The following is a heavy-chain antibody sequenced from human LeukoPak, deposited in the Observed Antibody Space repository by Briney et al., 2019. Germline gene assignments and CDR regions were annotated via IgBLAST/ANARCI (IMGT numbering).Heavy chain of an antibody. CDR1: GFTVSSNY. V-gene: IGHV3-66*01. J-gene: IGHJ6*02. D-gene: IGHD6-19*01. Sequence: GGSLRLSCAASGFTVSSNYMSWVRQAPGKGLEWVSVIYRGGSTYYADSVKGRFTISRDNSKNTLYLQMNSLRAEDTAVYYCARECGIAVAGTRSGLPRYYYYGMDVWGQGTTVTVSS. CDR3: ARECGIAVAGTRSGLPRYYYYGMDV. CDR2: IYRGGST.